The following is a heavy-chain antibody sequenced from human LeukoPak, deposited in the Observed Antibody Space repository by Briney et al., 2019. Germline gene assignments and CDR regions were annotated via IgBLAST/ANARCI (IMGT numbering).Heavy chain of an antibody. D-gene: IGHD1-26*01. J-gene: IGHJ3*02. CDR1: GFTFSNYA. CDR3: ARDPTSSWETAFDI. CDR2: ISYDGSNK. V-gene: IGHV3-30*04. Sequence: GGSLRLSCAASGFTFSNYAMHWVRQAPGKGLEWVALISYDGSNKFYADSVKGRFTISRDNAKNSLYLQMNSLRAEDTAVYYCARDPTSSWETAFDIWGQGTMVTVSS.